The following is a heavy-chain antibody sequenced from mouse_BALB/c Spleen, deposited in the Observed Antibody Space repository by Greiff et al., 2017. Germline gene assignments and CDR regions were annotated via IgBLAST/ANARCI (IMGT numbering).Heavy chain of an antibody. CDR3: ARGLPHWYFDV. CDR1: GYTFTSYW. Sequence: QVQLQQSGAELARPGASVKLSCKASGYTFTSYWMQWVKQRPGQGLEWIGAIYPGDGDTRYTQKFKGKATLTADKSSSTAYMQLSSLASEDSAVYYCARGLPHWYFDVWGAGTTSPSPQ. CDR2: IYPGDGDT. J-gene: IGHJ1*01. V-gene: IGHV1-87*01. D-gene: IGHD2-4*01.